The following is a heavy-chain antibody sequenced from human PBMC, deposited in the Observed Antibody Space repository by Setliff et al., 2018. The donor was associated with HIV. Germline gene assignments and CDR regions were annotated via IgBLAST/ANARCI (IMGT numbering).Heavy chain of an antibody. V-gene: IGHV4-61*09. CDR3: AREYMVRGVIITLNWFDP. CDR2: IYTSGST. D-gene: IGHD3-10*01. J-gene: IGHJ5*02. Sequence: PSETLSLTCTVSGGSISSGSYYWSWIRQPAGKGLEWIGHIYTSGSTNYNPSLKSRVTISVDTSKNQFSLKLSSVTAADTAVYCCAREYMVRGVIITLNWFDPWGQGTLVTVSS. CDR1: GGSISSGSYY.